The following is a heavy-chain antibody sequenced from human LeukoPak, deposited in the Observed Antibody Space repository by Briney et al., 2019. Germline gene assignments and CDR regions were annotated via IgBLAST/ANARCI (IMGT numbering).Heavy chain of an antibody. CDR3: ARENYYDSSGYYLAYFDY. CDR2: INPNSGGT. V-gene: IGHV1-2*06. Sequence: ASVKVSCKASGYTFTGYYMHWVRQAPGQGLEWIGRINPNSGGTNYAQKFQGRVTMTRDTSISTAYMELSRLRSDDTAVYYCARENYYDSSGYYLAYFDYWGQGTLVTVSS. J-gene: IGHJ4*02. CDR1: GYTFTGYY. D-gene: IGHD3-22*01.